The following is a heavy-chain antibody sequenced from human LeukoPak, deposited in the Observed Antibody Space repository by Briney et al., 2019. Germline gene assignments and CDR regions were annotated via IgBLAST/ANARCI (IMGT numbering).Heavy chain of an antibody. Sequence: SETLSLTCAVYGGSFSGYYWSWIRQPPGKGLEWIGEINHSGSTNYNPSLKSRVTISVDTSKNQFSLKLSSVTAADTAMYYCAKDRERREIQQWLGPRYYFDYWGQGTLVTVSS. J-gene: IGHJ4*02. CDR1: GGSFSGYY. D-gene: IGHD5-18*01. CDR2: INHSGST. CDR3: AKDRERREIQQWLGPRYYFDY. V-gene: IGHV4-34*01.